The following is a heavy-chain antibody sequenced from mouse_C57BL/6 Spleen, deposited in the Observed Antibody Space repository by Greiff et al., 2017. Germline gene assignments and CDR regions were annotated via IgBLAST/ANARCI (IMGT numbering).Heavy chain of an antibody. CDR1: GYTFTSYW. V-gene: IGHV1-59*01. D-gene: IGHD1-1*01. CDR3: ARERGKLRDFDV. CDR2: IDPSDSYT. Sequence: QVQLQQPGAELVRPGTSVKLSCKASGYTFTSYWMHWVKQRPGQGLEWIGVIDPSDSYTNYNQKFKGKATLTVDTSSSTAYMQLSSLTSEDSAVYYCARERGKLRDFDVWGTGTTVTVSS. J-gene: IGHJ1*03.